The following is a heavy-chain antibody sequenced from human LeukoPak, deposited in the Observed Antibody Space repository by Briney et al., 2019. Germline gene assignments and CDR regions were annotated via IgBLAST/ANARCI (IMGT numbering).Heavy chain of an antibody. Sequence: SSETLSLTCTVSGGSISSYYWSWFRKPPGKGLGWIGYIYYSGSTNYNPSLKSRVTISVDTSKNQFSLQLSSVTAADAAVYYCARGSGYDPYWYFDLWGRGTLVTVSS. D-gene: IGHD5-12*01. CDR1: GGSISSYY. J-gene: IGHJ2*01. V-gene: IGHV4-59*01. CDR3: ARGSGYDPYWYFDL. CDR2: IYYSGST.